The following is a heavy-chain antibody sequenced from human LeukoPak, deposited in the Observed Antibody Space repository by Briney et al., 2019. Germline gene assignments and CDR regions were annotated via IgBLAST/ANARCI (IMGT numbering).Heavy chain of an antibody. Sequence: SETLSLTCTVFGGSIRSYYWSWIRQSPGKGLEWIGYIYHSVSTNYNPSLKSRVTISVDTSKNQFSLKLSSVTAADTATYYCAREGRDRNRFEYWGHGTLVTVSS. CDR3: AREGRDRNRFEY. D-gene: IGHD1-14*01. J-gene: IGHJ4*01. V-gene: IGHV4-59*01. CDR2: IYHSVST. CDR1: GGSIRSYY.